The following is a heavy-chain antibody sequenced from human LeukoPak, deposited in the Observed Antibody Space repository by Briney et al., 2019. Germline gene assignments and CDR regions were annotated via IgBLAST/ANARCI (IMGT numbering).Heavy chain of an antibody. CDR3: ARIPGDY. CDR1: GFTFYDYA. CDR2: ISWNSGSI. Sequence: PGGSLRLSCAASGFTFYDYAMHWVRQAPGKGLEWVSGISWNSGSIGYADSVKGRFTISRDNAKNSVYLQMNSLRADDTAVYYCARIPGDYWGQGTLVTVSS. J-gene: IGHJ4*02. D-gene: IGHD2-15*01. V-gene: IGHV3-9*01.